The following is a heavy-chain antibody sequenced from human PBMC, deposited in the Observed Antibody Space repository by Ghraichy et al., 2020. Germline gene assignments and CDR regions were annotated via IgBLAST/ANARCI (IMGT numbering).Heavy chain of an antibody. CDR3: GSSPVVSAY. V-gene: IGHV3-74*01. J-gene: IGHJ4*02. D-gene: IGHD6-13*01. Sequence: GGSLRLSCAASGFTFSSYWMHWVRQAPGKGLVWVSRINSDGKTTYADSVKGRFSISRDNANNTLYLQMSSLRTEDTAVYYCGSSPVVSAYWGQGTLVSVSS. CDR2: INSDGKT. CDR1: GFTFSSYW.